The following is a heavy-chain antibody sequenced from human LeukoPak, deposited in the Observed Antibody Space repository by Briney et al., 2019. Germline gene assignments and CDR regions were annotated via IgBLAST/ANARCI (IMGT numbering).Heavy chain of an antibody. V-gene: IGHV3-74*01. Sequence: GGSLRLSCAVSGFTFSDYGMHWVRQAPGKGLVWVAHINLDGSRTYYAGSVKGRLTISRDNSKNMVYLQMNNVRAEDTAVYYCAKGGCGSSSTCYTAYYYYMDVWGQGTTVTVS. CDR3: AKGGCGSSSTCYTAYYYYMDV. CDR1: GFTFSDYG. CDR2: INLDGSRT. J-gene: IGHJ6*03. D-gene: IGHD2-2*02.